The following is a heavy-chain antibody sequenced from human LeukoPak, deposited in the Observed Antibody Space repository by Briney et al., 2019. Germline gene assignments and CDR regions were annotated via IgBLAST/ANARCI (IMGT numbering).Heavy chain of an antibody. CDR3: AGTGLFFDY. CDR2: MYYSGGT. V-gene: IGHV4-59*01. CDR1: GASISGYY. D-gene: IGHD7-27*01. J-gene: IGHJ4*02. Sequence: SETLSLTCRVSGASISGYYWGWIRQPPGKGLEWIGHMYYSGGTTYNPSLKSRVSISLATSKKHFSLKLRSVAAADTAVYYCAGTGLFFDYWSQGTVATVSS.